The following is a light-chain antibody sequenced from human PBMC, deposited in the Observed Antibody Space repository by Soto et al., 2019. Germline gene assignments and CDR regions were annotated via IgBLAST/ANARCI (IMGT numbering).Light chain of an antibody. Sequence: QSALTQPASVSGSPGQSITISCTGTSSDIGNYDFVSWYQQVPGTAPKAMIYEVSSRPSGVSNRFFGSKSGNTASLTISGLQAEDEAYFYCSSYTTRTSFILFGGGTKLTVL. CDR3: SSYTTRTSFIL. CDR2: EVS. CDR1: SSDIGNYDF. J-gene: IGLJ2*01. V-gene: IGLV2-14*01.